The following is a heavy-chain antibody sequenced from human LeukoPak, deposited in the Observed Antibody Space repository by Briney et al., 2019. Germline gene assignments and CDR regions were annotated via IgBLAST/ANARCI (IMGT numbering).Heavy chain of an antibody. J-gene: IGHJ3*02. CDR1: GFTFSSYA. D-gene: IGHD6-19*01. CDR3: AKGRDSSGWYPWDAFDI. Sequence: SGGSLRLSCAASGFTFSSYAMSWVRQAPGKGLKWVSAISGSGGSTYYADSVKGRFTISRDNSKNTLYLQMNSLRAEDTAVYYCAKGRDSSGWYPWDAFDIWGQGTMVTVSS. V-gene: IGHV3-23*01. CDR2: ISGSGGST.